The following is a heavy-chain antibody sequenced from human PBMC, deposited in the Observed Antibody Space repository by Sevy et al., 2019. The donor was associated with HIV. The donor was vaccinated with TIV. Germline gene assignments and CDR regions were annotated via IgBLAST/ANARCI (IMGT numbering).Heavy chain of an antibody. Sequence: ASVKVSCKASGYTFTSYGISWVRQAPGQGLEWMGWISAYNGNKNYAQTLQGRVTMTTDTSTSTAYMELRSLRSDDTAVYYCARANYYGSGSYYRRYYMDVWGKGTTVTVSS. CDR1: GYTFTSYG. D-gene: IGHD3-10*01. J-gene: IGHJ6*03. CDR3: ARANYYGSGSYYRRYYMDV. CDR2: ISAYNGNK. V-gene: IGHV1-18*04.